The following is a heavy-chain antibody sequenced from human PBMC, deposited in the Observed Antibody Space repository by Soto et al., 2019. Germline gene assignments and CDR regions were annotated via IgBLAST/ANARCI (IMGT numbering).Heavy chain of an antibody. CDR3: GDHYGSGSRYYGLDV. Sequence: PGGSLRLSCAASGFTFSIAWMSWVRQAPGKGLEWVGRIKSKTDGGTTGYAAPVKGRFTISRDDSKNTLYLQMNSLKTEDTAVYYCGDHYGSGSRYYGLDVWGQGTTVTVSS. CDR2: IKSKTDGGTT. J-gene: IGHJ6*02. CDR1: GFTFSIAW. V-gene: IGHV3-15*01. D-gene: IGHD3-10*01.